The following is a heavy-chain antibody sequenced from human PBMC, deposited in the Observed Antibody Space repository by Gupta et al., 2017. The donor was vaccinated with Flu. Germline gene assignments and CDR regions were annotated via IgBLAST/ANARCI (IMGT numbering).Heavy chain of an antibody. Sequence: HVQLVESGGGVVQPGRSLRLSCAASGFPFSRQGLPWVRPAPGKGLAWVAVISYDGSNKYYADSVKGRFTISRDNSKNTLYLQMNSLRAEDTAVYYCANSKTYSSGWYAVDYWGQGTLVTVSS. CDR2: ISYDGSNK. V-gene: IGHV3-30*18. J-gene: IGHJ4*02. CDR3: ANSKTYSSGWYAVDY. CDR1: GFPFSRQG. D-gene: IGHD6-19*01.